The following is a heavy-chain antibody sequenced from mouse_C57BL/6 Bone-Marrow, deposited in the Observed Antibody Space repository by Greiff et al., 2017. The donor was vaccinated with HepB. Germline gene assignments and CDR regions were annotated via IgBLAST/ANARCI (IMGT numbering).Heavy chain of an antibody. CDR2: IDPSDSET. V-gene: IGHV1-52*01. CDR1: GYTFTSYW. J-gene: IGHJ3*01. Sequence: QVQLQQPGAELVRPGSSVKLSCKASGYTFTSYWMHWVKQRPIQGLEWIGNIDPSDSETHYNQKFKDKATLTVDKSSSTAYMQLGSLTSEDSAVYYCARYSNYPFAYWGQGTLVTVSA. D-gene: IGHD2-5*01. CDR3: ARYSNYPFAY.